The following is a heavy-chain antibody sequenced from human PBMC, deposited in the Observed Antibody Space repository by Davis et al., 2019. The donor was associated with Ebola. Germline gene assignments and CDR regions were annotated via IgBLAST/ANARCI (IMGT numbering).Heavy chain of an antibody. D-gene: IGHD3-16*01. CDR1: GFTFSSYS. Sequence: GGSLRLSCAASGFTFSSYSMNWVRQAPGKGLEWVSFISSSSITIYYADSVKGRFTTSRDNAKNSVYLQMNSLRVEDTAVYYCARDWAGLDVWGRGTTVTVSS. CDR2: ISSSSITI. V-gene: IGHV3-48*04. CDR3: ARDWAGLDV. J-gene: IGHJ6*04.